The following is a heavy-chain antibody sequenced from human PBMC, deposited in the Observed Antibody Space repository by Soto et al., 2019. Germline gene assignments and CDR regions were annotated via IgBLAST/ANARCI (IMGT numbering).Heavy chain of an antibody. D-gene: IGHD1-26*01. V-gene: IGHV3-33*01. CDR1: GFMFSNYG. Sequence: VRLSCVASGFMFSNYGMHWVRQAPGKGLEWVAIIWYDGSNKYYADSVKGRFTISRDNSRNTVYLQMNSLRAEDTAMYYCAAGEPLNYRGQGTLVTVSS. CDR2: IWYDGSNK. CDR3: AAGEPLNY. J-gene: IGHJ4*02.